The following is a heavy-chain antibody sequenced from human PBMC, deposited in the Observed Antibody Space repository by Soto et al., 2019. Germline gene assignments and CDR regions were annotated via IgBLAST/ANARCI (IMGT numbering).Heavy chain of an antibody. CDR3: ARGQGAQIPGLWFGEESGWFDP. J-gene: IGHJ5*02. Sequence: SETLSLTCAVSGYSISSGYYWGWIRQPPGKGLEWIGSIYHGGSTYYNPSLKSRVTISVDTSKNQFSLKLSSVTAADTAVYYCARGQGAQIPGLWFGEESGWFDPWGQGTLVTVSS. CDR1: GYSISSGYY. V-gene: IGHV4-38-2*01. CDR2: IYHGGST. D-gene: IGHD3-10*01.